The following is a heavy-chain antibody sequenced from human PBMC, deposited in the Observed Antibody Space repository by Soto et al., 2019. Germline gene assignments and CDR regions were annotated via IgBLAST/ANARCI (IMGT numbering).Heavy chain of an antibody. CDR1: GGSISSSSYY. CDR2: IYYSGST. D-gene: IGHD2-15*01. J-gene: IGHJ4*02. V-gene: IGHV4-39*01. Sequence: PSETLSLTCTVSGGSISSSSYYWGWIRQPPGKGLEWIGSIYYSGSTYYNPSLKSRVTISVDTSKNQFSLKLSSVTAADTAVYYCARFAVVVAATFDYWGQGTLVTVSS. CDR3: ARFAVVVAATFDY.